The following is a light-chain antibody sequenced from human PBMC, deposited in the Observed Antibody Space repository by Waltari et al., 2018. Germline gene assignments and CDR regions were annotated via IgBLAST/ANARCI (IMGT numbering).Light chain of an antibody. CDR2: YDR. CDR3: HVWHPHVDPGV. V-gene: IGLV3-21*04. CDR1: TLGTYS. J-gene: IGLJ1*01. Sequence: SYVVTQPPSVSVAPGETATITCGGDTLGTYSLPWYQQKAGQAPVLVIFYDRDRPSGIPDRFSGSNSGNTATLTISRVEAGDEARYYCHVWHPHVDPGVFGTGTEVTVL.